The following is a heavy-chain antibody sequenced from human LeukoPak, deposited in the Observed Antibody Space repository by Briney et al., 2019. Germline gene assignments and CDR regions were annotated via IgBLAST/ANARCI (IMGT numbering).Heavy chain of an antibody. CDR3: AREAYSFEAFDY. CDR1: GFTFSSYS. Sequence: GGSLRLSCAASGFTFSSYSMMWVRQAPGKGLEWVANIKQDGSEKYYVDSVKGRFTISRDNAKNSLYLQMNSLRAEDTAVYYCAREAYSFEAFDYWGQGTLVTVSS. D-gene: IGHD5-18*01. J-gene: IGHJ4*02. V-gene: IGHV3-7*01. CDR2: IKQDGSEK.